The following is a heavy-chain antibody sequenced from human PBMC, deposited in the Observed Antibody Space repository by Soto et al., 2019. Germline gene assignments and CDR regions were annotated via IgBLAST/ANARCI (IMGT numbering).Heavy chain of an antibody. J-gene: IGHJ4*02. V-gene: IGHV3-23*05. CDR3: AKGPFKEWAVAYFDH. D-gene: IGHD6-19*01. CDR2: IYSSASKK. Sequence: EVQLLESGGGLGQPGGSLRLSCAASGFTFNNYDMSWVRQAPGTGLEWVSGIYSSASKKKHADSANGRFTISRDNSENMIYLQMNSLRVDDTAVYYCAKGPFKEWAVAYFDHWGQGTLVTVSS. CDR1: GFTFNNYD.